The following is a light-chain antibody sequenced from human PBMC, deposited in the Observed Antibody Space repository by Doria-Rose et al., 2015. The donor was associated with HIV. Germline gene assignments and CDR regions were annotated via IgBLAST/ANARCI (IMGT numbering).Light chain of an antibody. CDR3: QQYYDTPS. CDR2: WAS. J-gene: IGKJ3*01. Sequence: SPESLGMSLGERATLNCKSNQSLLYTSKNYLAWYQQKPGQHPKLLIYWASTRQSGVPARFSGSGSGTDFTLTISSLEAEDVAVYYCQQYYDTPSFGPGTTVDIK. CDR1: QSLLYTSKNY. V-gene: IGKV4-1*01.